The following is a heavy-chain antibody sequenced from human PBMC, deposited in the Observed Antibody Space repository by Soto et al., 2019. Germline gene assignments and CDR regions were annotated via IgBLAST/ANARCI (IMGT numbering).Heavy chain of an antibody. J-gene: IGHJ6*02. Sequence: GSLRLSCAASGFTFVNAWIIFCRHSAFKWLEWVGRIKSKTDGGTTDYAAPVKGRFTISRDDSKNTLYLQMNSLKTEDTAVYYCTTDKWSLWFGELLFYFGEGTDYYGMDVWGQGTTVTVSS. D-gene: IGHD3-10*01. CDR2: IKSKTDGGTT. CDR1: GFTFVNAW. V-gene: IGHV3-15*01. CDR3: TTDKWSLWFGELLFYFGEGTDYYGMDV.